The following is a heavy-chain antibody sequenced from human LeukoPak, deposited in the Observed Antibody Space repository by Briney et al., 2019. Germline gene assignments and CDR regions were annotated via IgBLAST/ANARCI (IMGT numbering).Heavy chain of an antibody. CDR2: ISGSGGST. D-gene: IGHD3-22*01. CDR3: ARPPFYYYDSSGETNAFDI. Sequence: GGSLRLSCAASGFTFSSYAVSWVRQAPGKGLEWVSAISGSGGSTYYADSVKGRFTISRDNSKNTLYLQMNSLRAEDTAVYYCARPPFYYYDSSGETNAFDIWGQGTMVTVSS. V-gene: IGHV3-23*01. CDR1: GFTFSSYA. J-gene: IGHJ3*02.